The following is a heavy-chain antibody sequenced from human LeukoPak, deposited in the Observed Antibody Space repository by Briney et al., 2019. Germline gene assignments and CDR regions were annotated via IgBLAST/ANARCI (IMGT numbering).Heavy chain of an antibody. J-gene: IGHJ4*02. CDR1: GFTFSSYG. CDR3: VKEIH. V-gene: IGHV3-30*02. CDR2: IGFNGRDV. Sequence: GGSLRLFCAASGFTFSSYGMYWVRQAPGKGLDWICFIGFNGRDVYYADSVKGRFTLSRDNAEKTLYLEMTSLRAEDTAVYYCVKEIHWGQGTLVIVSS.